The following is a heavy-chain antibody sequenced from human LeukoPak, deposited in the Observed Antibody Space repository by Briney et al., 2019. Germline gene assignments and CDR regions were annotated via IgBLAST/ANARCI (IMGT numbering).Heavy chain of an antibody. CDR2: ISYSGDTI. V-gene: IGHV3-11*01. Sequence: GGSLRLSCAASEFTFSDYYMSWIRQAPGKGLEWVSYISYSGDTIYYADSVKGRFTVSRDNAKNSLYLQLNSLRAEDTAVYYCARLGIITAAGSNDYWGQGTLVTVSS. CDR1: EFTFSDYY. CDR3: ARLGIITAAGSNDY. J-gene: IGHJ4*02. D-gene: IGHD6-13*01.